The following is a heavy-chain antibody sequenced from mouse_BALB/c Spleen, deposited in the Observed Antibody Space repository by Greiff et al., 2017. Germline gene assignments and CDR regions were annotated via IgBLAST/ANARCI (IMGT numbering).Heavy chain of an antibody. D-gene: IGHD1-1*01. Sequence: QVQLQQSGAELARPGASVKLSCKASGYTFTSYWMQWVKQRPGQGLEWIGAIYPGDGDTRYTQKFKGKATLTADKSSSTAYMQLSSLASEDSAVYYCARDYNYYGSSYYAMDYWGQGTSVTVSS. CDR3: ARDYNYYGSSYYAMDY. V-gene: IGHV1-87*01. CDR2: IYPGDGDT. J-gene: IGHJ4*01. CDR1: GYTFTSYW.